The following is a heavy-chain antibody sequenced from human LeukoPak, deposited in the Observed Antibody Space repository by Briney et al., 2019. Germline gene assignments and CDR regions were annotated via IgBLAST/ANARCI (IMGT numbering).Heavy chain of an antibody. D-gene: IGHD6-6*01. V-gene: IGHV3-23*01. CDR1: GFTFSSYA. Sequence: PGGSLRLSCVASGFTFSSYAISWVRQAPGKGLEWVSVISGSGGSTYQADSVKGRFTISRDNSKNTLHLQMNSLRAEDTAVYYCARELADYWGQGTLVTVSS. J-gene: IGHJ4*02. CDR2: ISGSGGST. CDR3: ARELADY.